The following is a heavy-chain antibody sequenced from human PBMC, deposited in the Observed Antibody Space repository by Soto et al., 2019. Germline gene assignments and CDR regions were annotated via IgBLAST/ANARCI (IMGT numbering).Heavy chain of an antibody. CDR2: VYYSEST. Sequence: SETLSLTCTVSGASVSGGSYYWSWIRQPPGKGLEWIAYVYYSESTKYNPSLKSRVTISLGTSKNQFSLRMTSVTAADTAVYYCARDSSSWYFDSWGQGTMVTVSS. CDR1: GASVSGGSYY. V-gene: IGHV4-61*01. D-gene: IGHD6-13*01. CDR3: ARDSSSWYFDS. J-gene: IGHJ4*02.